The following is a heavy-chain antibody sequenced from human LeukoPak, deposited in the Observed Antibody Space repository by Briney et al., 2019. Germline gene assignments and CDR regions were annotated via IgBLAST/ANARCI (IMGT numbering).Heavy chain of an antibody. CDR1: GFTFSTYS. CDR3: ARVYSSGWYPLDAFDI. J-gene: IGHJ3*02. Sequence: PGGSLRLSCAASGFTFSTYSMNWVRQAPGKGLEWISFIRHDSSDIYYADSVKGRFTISRDNSKNTLYLQMNSLRAEDTAVYYCARVYSSGWYPLDAFDIWGQGTMVTVSS. D-gene: IGHD6-19*01. CDR2: IRHDSSDI. V-gene: IGHV3-48*01.